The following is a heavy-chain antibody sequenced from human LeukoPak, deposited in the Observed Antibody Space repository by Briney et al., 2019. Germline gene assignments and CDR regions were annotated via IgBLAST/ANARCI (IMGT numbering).Heavy chain of an antibody. J-gene: IGHJ5*02. D-gene: IGHD5-18*01. CDR1: GFTFSGYA. CDR3: AKGKWIQPSYNWFDP. V-gene: IGHV3-23*01. CDR2: ISGSGGST. Sequence: PGGSLRLSCAASGFTFSGYAMSWVRQAPGKGLEWVSAISGSGGSTYYADSVKGRFTISRDNSKNTLYLQMNSLRAEDTAVYYCAKGKWIQPSYNWFDPWGQGTLVTVSS.